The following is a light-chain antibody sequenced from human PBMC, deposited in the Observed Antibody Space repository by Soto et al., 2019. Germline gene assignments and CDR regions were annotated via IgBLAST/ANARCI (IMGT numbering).Light chain of an antibody. CDR3: AAWDDSLSAYVV. Sequence: QSVLTQPPSVSGAPGQSVTISCTGTSSNIGAGYDIHWYQQPPGTAPKLVIYNNHNRPSGVPDRFSGSKSGTSGSLAITGLQAEDEADYYCAAWDDSLSAYVVFGGGTKLTVL. CDR1: SSNIGAGYD. CDR2: NNH. J-gene: IGLJ2*01. V-gene: IGLV1-40*01.